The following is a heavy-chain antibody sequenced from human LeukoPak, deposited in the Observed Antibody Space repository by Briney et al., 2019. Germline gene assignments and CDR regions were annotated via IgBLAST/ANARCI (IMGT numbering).Heavy chain of an antibody. CDR2: ISASGGGI. J-gene: IGHJ4*02. CDR1: GFSFRSYA. CDR3: TKLSYDFWSGHGDS. D-gene: IGHD3-3*01. Sequence: GPLRLSCAASGFSFRSYAMSWVRQAPGKGLDWVSGISASGGGIYYADSVKGRFTISRDNSKNTMYLQMNSLRAEDTAIYYCTKLSYDFWSGHGDSWGQGTLVTVSS. V-gene: IGHV3-23*01.